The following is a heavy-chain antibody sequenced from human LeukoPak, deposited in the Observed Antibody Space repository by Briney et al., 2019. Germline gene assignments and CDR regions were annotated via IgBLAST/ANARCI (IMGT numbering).Heavy chain of an antibody. D-gene: IGHD6-19*01. V-gene: IGHV4-59*01. Sequence: SETLSLTCTVSGGSISSYYWSWIRQPPGKGLEWIGYIYYSGSTNYNPSLKSRVTISVDTSENQFSLKLSSVTAADTAVYYCARGPPLCSSGWYAADAFDIWGQGTMVTVSS. CDR1: GGSISSYY. J-gene: IGHJ3*02. CDR2: IYYSGST. CDR3: ARGPPLCSSGWYAADAFDI.